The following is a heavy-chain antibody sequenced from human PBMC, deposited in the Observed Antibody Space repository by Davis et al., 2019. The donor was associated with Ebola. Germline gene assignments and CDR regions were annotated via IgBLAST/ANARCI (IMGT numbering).Heavy chain of an antibody. D-gene: IGHD3-10*01. CDR1: GGSISSGGYY. V-gene: IGHV4-31*03. J-gene: IGHJ4*02. CDR2: IYYSGST. CDR3: ARSMVRGVIISGD. Sequence: SEILSLTCTVSGGSISSGGYYWSWIRQHPGKGLEWIGYIYYSGSTYYNPSLKSRVTISVDTSKNQFSLKLSSVTAADTAVYYCARSMVRGVIISGDWGQGTLVTVSS.